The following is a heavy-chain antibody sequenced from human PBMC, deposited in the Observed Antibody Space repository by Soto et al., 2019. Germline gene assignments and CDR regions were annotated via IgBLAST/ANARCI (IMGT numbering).Heavy chain of an antibody. Sequence: GGSLRLSCAASGFTFSSYAMHWVRQAPGKGLEWVAVISYDGSNKYYADSVKGRFTISRDNSKNTLYLQMNSLRAEDTAVYYCAKDSSGSFPTGAFDIWGQGTMVTV. J-gene: IGHJ3*02. CDR2: ISYDGSNK. V-gene: IGHV3-30-3*01. D-gene: IGHD3-22*01. CDR1: GFTFSSYA. CDR3: AKDSSGSFPTGAFDI.